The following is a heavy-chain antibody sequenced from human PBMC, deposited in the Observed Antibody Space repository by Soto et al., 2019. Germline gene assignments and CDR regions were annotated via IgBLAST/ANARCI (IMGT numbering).Heavy chain of an antibody. D-gene: IGHD6-19*01. CDR1: GGSISSSNW. J-gene: IGHJ5*02. V-gene: IGHV4-4*02. CDR3: ARDGGIAVAENWFDP. CDR2: IYHSGST. Sequence: TSETLSLTCAVSGGSISSSNWWSWVRQPPGKGLEWIGEIYHSGSTNYNPSLKSRVTISVDKSKNQFSLKLSSVTAADTAVYYCARDGGIAVAENWFDPWGQGTLVTVSS.